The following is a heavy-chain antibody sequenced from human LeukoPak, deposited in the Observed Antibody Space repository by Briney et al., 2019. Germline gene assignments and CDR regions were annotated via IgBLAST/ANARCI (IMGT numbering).Heavy chain of an antibody. CDR2: IGGSGDTT. CDR3: AKDPYYYDSSGYYTNDY. J-gene: IGHJ4*02. D-gene: IGHD3-22*01. Sequence: GGSLRLSCAASGFTFSSYGMSWVRQAPGKGLEWVSAIGGSGDTTYYADSVKGRFTISRDNSKNTLYLQMISLRAEDTAVYYCAKDPYYYDSSGYYTNDYWGQGTLVTVSS. V-gene: IGHV3-23*01. CDR1: GFTFSSYG.